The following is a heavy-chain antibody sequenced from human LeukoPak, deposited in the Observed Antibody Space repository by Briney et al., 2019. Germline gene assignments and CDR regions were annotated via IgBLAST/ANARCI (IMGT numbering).Heavy chain of an antibody. V-gene: IGHV3-30*03. CDR3: ARDTDDDPFFDY. CDR2: ISNDGSGK. J-gene: IGHJ4*02. Sequence: GGSLRLSCAASGFTFSTYGMHWVRQAPGKGLEWVAVISNDGSGKYYADSVKGRFTISRDNAKNSLYLQMNSLRAEDTAVYYCARDTDDDPFFDYWGQGTLVTVSS. D-gene: IGHD1-1*01. CDR1: GFTFSTYG.